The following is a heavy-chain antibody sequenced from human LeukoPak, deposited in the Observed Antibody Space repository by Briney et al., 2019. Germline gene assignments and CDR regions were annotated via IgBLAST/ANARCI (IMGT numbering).Heavy chain of an antibody. CDR2: TYISGNT. J-gene: IGHJ6*04. Sequence: GGSLRLSCAASGFNVSSNHMSWVRQAPGKGLEWVSVTYISGNTYYADSVKGRFTISRDNAKNSLYLQMNSLRAEDTAVYYCAELGITMIGGVWGKGTTVTISS. D-gene: IGHD3-10*02. CDR1: GFNVSSNH. V-gene: IGHV3-53*01. CDR3: AELGITMIGGV.